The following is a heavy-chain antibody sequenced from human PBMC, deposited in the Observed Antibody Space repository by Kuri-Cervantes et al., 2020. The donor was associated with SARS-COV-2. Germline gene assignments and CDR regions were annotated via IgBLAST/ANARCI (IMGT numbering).Heavy chain of an antibody. Sequence: GESLKISCAASGFTFSSYGMHWVRQAPGKGLEWVAFIRYDGSNKYYADSVKGRFTISRDNSKNTLYLQMNSLRAEDTAVYYCAKVNGPGYYYYYMDVWGKGTTVTVSS. CDR1: GFTFSSYG. D-gene: IGHD2-8*01. V-gene: IGHV3-30*02. CDR3: AKVNGPGYYYYYMDV. CDR2: IRYDGSNK. J-gene: IGHJ6*03.